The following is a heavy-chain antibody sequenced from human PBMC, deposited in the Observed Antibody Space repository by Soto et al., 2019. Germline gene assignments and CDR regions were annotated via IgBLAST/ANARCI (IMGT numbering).Heavy chain of an antibody. CDR3: ASWGSYYYDSSGYHDY. V-gene: IGHV3-21*01. J-gene: IGHJ4*02. D-gene: IGHD3-22*01. CDR2: ISSSSSYI. CDR1: GFTFSSYS. Sequence: PGGSLRLSCAASGFTFSSYSMNWVRRAPGRGLEWVSSISSSSSYIYYADSVKGRFTISRDNAKNSLYLQMNSLRAEDTAVYYCASWGSYYYDSSGYHDYWGQGTLVTVSS.